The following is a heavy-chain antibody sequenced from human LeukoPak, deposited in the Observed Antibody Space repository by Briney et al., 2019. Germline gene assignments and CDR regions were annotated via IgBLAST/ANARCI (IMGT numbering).Heavy chain of an antibody. V-gene: IGHV4-31*03. D-gene: IGHD4-17*01. CDR2: IYYSGST. CDR1: GGSISSGGYY. Sequence: PSETLSLTCTVSGGSISSGGYYWSWIRQHPGKGLEWIGYIYYSGSTYYNPSLKSRVTISVDTSKNQFSLKLSSVTAADTAVYYCAREDYGDYRRWPHRFDYWGRGTLVTVSS. J-gene: IGHJ4*02. CDR3: AREDYGDYRRWPHRFDY.